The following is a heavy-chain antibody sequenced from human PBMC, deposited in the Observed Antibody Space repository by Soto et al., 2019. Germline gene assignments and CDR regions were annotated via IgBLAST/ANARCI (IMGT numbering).Heavy chain of an antibody. CDR1: GFTFSSYE. CDR3: ASPSPFDY. J-gene: IGHJ4*02. V-gene: IGHV3-48*03. Sequence: GGSLRLSCAASGFTFSSYEMNWVRQAPGKGLEWVSYISSSDSTIYYADSVKGRFTISRDNAKNSLYLQMNSLRAEDTAVYYCASPSPFDYWGQGTLVTVSS. CDR2: ISSSDSTI.